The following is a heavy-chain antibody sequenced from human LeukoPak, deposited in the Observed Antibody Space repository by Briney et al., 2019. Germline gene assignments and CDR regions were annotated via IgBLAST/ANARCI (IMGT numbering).Heavy chain of an antibody. V-gene: IGHV3-21*01. D-gene: IGHD3-3*01. Sequence: KPGRSLRLSCAASGFTFDDYAMHWVRQAPGKGLEWVSSISSSSSYIYYADSVKGRFTISRDNAKNSLYLQMSSLRAEDTAVYYCARGDLEQPLDVWGKGTTVTVSS. CDR2: ISSSSSYI. CDR1: GFTFDDYA. J-gene: IGHJ6*04. CDR3: ARGDLEQPLDV.